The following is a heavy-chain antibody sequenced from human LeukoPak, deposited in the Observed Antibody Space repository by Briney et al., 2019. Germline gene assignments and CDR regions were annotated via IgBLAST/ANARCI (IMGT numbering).Heavy chain of an antibody. V-gene: IGHV3-21*04. Sequence: GGSLRLSCAASGFTFSSYSVNWVRQAPGKGLEWVSSISSSSYIYYADSVKGRFTISRDNAKNSLHLQMNSLRAEDTAIYYCAKDHDSAWQDKYFLHWGQGTLVTVSS. J-gene: IGHJ1*01. CDR3: AKDHDSAWQDKYFLH. D-gene: IGHD6-19*01. CDR2: ISSSSYI. CDR1: GFTFSSYS.